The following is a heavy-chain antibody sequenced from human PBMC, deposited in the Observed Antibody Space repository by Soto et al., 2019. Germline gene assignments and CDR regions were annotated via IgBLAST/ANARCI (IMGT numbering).Heavy chain of an antibody. V-gene: IGHV4-34*01. CDR1: GGSFSGYY. D-gene: IGHD3-9*01. J-gene: IGHJ4*02. Sequence: SEPLSLTCAVYGGSFSGYYWSWIRQPPGKGLEWIGEINHSGSTNYNPSLKSRVTISVDTSKNQFSLKLSSVTAADSAVYFCARLEGLATISYYFDFWGQGALVTVSS. CDR3: ARLEGLATISYYFDF. CDR2: INHSGST.